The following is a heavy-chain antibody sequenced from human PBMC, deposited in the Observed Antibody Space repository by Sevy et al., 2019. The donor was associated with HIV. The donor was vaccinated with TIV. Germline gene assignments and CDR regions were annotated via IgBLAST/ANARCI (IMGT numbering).Heavy chain of an antibody. Sequence: GGSVRLSCAASGFTFSNYWMSWVRQAPGKGVEWVANIKQDGSEKYYVDSVKGRFTISRDNAKNSLYLQMDSLRAEDTAVYYCARDLRVGTDVFDLWGQGTMVTVSS. CDR2: IKQDGSEK. CDR3: ARDLRVGTDVFDL. J-gene: IGHJ3*01. D-gene: IGHD5-12*01. V-gene: IGHV3-7*01. CDR1: GFTFSNYW.